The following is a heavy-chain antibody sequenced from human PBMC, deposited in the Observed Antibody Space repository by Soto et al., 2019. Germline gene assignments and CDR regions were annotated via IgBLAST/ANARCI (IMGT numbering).Heavy chain of an antibody. CDR3: ARDGPISGSPDY. CDR1: GYTFTSYG. J-gene: IGHJ4*02. D-gene: IGHD1-26*01. Sequence: ASVKVSCKASGYTFTSYGISWVRQAPGQGLEWMGWISAYNGNTNYAQKFQGRVTMTRDTSTSTVYMELSSLRSEDTAVYYCARDGPISGSPDYWGQGTLVTVSS. CDR2: ISAYNGNT. V-gene: IGHV1-18*01.